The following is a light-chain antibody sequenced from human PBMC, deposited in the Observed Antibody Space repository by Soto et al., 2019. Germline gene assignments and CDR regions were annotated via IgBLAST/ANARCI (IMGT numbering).Light chain of an antibody. V-gene: IGLV2-11*01. CDR3: CSYAGSYWV. J-gene: IGLJ3*02. CDR1: SSDLGGYNY. CDR2: DVS. Sequence: QSALTQPRSVSGSPGQSVTISCTGSSSDLGGYNYVSWYQQHPGKAPKLMINDVSKRPSGVPDRFSGSKSGNTASLTISGLQPEDEADYYCCSYAGSYWVFGGGTKVTVL.